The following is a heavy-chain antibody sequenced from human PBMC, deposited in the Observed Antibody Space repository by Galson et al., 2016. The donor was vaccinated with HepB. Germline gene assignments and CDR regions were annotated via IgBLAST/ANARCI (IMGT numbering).Heavy chain of an antibody. CDR3: AREVLSFNWFDL. J-gene: IGHJ5*02. D-gene: IGHD2-15*01. CDR1: GGSIGSGSHF. V-gene: IGHV4-61*02. CDR2: VYSNGAT. Sequence: TLSLTCSVSGGSIGSGSHFWSWVRQRAGKGLEWIGRVYSNGATNYNPSLESRVTISVDVSKNQVYLNLTSATAADTALYFCAREVLSFNWFDLWGQGTLATVSS.